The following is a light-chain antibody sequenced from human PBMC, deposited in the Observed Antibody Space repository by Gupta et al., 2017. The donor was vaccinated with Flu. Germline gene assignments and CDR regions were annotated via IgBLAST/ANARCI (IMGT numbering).Light chain of an antibody. CDR2: KDT. V-gene: IGLV3-25*03. Sequence: SYDLTPPPPVSLSPGQTDRITCTGHVFPKQYDYWYQQKADRAPVLLIYKDTERPSGSPLRFSGSMSGTTGTLTISGVQPEDEADYYCQTADSSFTYWVFGGGSKLTVL. J-gene: IGLJ3*02. CDR3: QTADSSFTYWV. CDR1: VFPKQY.